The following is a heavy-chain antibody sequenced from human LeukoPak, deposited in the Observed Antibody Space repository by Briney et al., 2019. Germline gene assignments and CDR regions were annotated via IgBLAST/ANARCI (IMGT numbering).Heavy chain of an antibody. CDR1: GGSMSSYY. J-gene: IGHJ4*02. Sequence: SETLSPTCTVSGGSMSSYYWSWIRQPPGKGLEWIGHVSYSGGTNYNPSLKSRVTISVDTSKNQVSLKLSSVTPADTAVYYCAKAAGYDSSGYPYSWGQGTLVTVSS. CDR3: AKAAGYDSSGYPYS. D-gene: IGHD3-22*01. CDR2: VSYSGGT. V-gene: IGHV4-59*01.